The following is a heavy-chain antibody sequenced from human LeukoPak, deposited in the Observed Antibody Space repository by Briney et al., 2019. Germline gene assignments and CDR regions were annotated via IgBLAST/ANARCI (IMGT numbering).Heavy chain of an antibody. V-gene: IGHV4-30-4*08. CDR2: IYYSGST. CDR1: GGSVSSGDYY. CDR3: ARQGIYGSGRDY. D-gene: IGHD3-10*01. Sequence: SETLSLTCTVSGGSVSSGDYYWSWIRQPPGKGLEWTGYIYYSGSTYYNPSLKSRVTISVDTSKNQFSLKLSSVTAADTAVYYCARQGIYGSGRDYWGQGTLVTVSS. J-gene: IGHJ4*02.